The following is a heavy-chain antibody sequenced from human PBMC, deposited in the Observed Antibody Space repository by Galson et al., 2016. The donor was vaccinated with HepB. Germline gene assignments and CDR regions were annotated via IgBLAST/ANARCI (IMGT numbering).Heavy chain of an antibody. D-gene: IGHD4-11*01. CDR3: ARDTRPYSNLRHGMDV. V-gene: IGHV3-21*01. Sequence: SLRLSCAASGFTFRTYSMNWVRQAPGKGLEWVSVISSSVSYIYYADSVKGRFTISRDNAKNSLYLQMNSLRVEDTAVYYCARDTRPYSNLRHGMDVWGQGTTVTVSS. CDR1: GFTFRTYS. CDR2: ISSSVSYI. J-gene: IGHJ6*02.